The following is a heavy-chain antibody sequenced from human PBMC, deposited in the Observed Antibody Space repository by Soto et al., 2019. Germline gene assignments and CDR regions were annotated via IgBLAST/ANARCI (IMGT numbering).Heavy chain of an antibody. V-gene: IGHV1-18*01. CDR1: GYTFTSYG. Sequence: ASVKVSCKASGYTFTSYGISWVRQAPGQGLEWMGWINAGNGNTKYAQKFQGRVTITRDTSTSTAYMELSSLRSDDTAVYYCARREANDFWSGYYSAPFDYWGQGTLVTVSS. D-gene: IGHD3-3*01. CDR3: ARREANDFWSGYYSAPFDY. J-gene: IGHJ4*02. CDR2: INAGNGNT.